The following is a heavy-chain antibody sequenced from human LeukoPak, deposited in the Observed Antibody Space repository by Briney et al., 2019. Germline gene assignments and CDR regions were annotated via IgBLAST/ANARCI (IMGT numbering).Heavy chain of an antibody. CDR2: TYYRSKWYN. CDR1: GDSVSSNSAA. J-gene: IGHJ4*02. Sequence: SQTLSLTCAISGDSVSSNSAAWNWIRQSPSRGLEWLGRTYYRSKWYNDYAVSVKSRITINPDTSKNQFSLQLNSVTPEDTAVYYCARVGLDFWSGYSSFDYWGQGTLVPVSS. D-gene: IGHD3-3*01. V-gene: IGHV6-1*01. CDR3: ARVGLDFWSGYSSFDY.